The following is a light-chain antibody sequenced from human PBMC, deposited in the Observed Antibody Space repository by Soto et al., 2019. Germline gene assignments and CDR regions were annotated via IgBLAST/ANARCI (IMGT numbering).Light chain of an antibody. CDR2: AAS. Sequence: DIQMTQSPSSLSASVGDRVTITCRASQSISSYLNWYQQKPGKAPKLLIYAASSLQSGVPSRFSGSGSGTDFTLTISSLQPEDFATYYCQQSYSTPDTFGGETKVEIK. J-gene: IGKJ4*01. CDR1: QSISSY. V-gene: IGKV1-39*01. CDR3: QQSYSTPDT.